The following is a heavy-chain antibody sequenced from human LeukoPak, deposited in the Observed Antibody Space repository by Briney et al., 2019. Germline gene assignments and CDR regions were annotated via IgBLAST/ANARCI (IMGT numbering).Heavy chain of an antibody. CDR1: GFTFRHFA. D-gene: IGHD2-2*01. CDR3: ARAMPSSTYYFDS. V-gene: IGHV3-23*01. J-gene: IGHJ4*02. CDR2: ISVSDGST. Sequence: GGSLRLSCAASGFTFRHFAMNWVRQAPGKGLEWVSVISVSDGSTYYADSVRGRFTISRDNSKNTLFLQFNGLRAEDTAIYYCARAMPSSTYYFDSWGQGTLVTVSS.